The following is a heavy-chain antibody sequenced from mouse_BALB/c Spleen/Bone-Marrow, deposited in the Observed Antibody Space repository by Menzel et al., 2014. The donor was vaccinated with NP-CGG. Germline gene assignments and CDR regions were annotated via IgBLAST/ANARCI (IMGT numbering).Heavy chain of an antibody. CDR3: ALITAATFSYWYFDV. CDR2: ILPGSGST. D-gene: IGHD1-2*01. Sequence: VQLQQSGAELMKPGASVKISCKATGYTFSSYWIEWVKQRPGHGLEWIGEILPGSGSTNYNEKFKGKATFTADTSSNTAYMQLGSLTSEDTAVYYCALITAATFSYWYFDVWGAGTTVTVSS. J-gene: IGHJ1*01. V-gene: IGHV1-9*01. CDR1: GYTFSSYW.